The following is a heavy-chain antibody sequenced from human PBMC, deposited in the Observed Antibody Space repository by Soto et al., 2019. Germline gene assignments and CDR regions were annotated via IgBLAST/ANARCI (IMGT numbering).Heavy chain of an antibody. J-gene: IGHJ3*02. CDR3: ARPRSMSSSGFDI. CDR2: ISPDGTIT. Sequence: EVQLVESGGGLVQPGGSLRLSCAASGYTFSRHWIHWVRQAPGQGLVGVSRISPDGTITDYADSLRGRFTISRDNAKNTLYLQMDSLRADDTAVYYCARPRSMSSSGFDIWGQGTMVTVSS. CDR1: GYTFSRHW. V-gene: IGHV3-74*01. D-gene: IGHD6-6*01.